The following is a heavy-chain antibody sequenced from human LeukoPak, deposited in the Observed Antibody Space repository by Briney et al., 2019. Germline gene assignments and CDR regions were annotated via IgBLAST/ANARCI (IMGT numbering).Heavy chain of an antibody. CDR3: ASLWRDIVVVPAAIQGPIVDY. CDR2: ISYDGSNK. CDR1: GFTFSSYA. D-gene: IGHD2-2*02. Sequence: GGSLRLSCAASGFTFSSYAMHWVRQAPGKGLEWVAVISYDGSNKYYADSVKGRFTISRDNSKNTLYLQMYSLRAEDTAVYYCASLWRDIVVVPAAIQGPIVDYWGQGTLVTVSS. J-gene: IGHJ4*02. V-gene: IGHV3-30-3*01.